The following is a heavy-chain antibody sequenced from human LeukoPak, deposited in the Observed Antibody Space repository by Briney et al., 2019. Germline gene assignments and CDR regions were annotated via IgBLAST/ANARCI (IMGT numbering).Heavy chain of an antibody. CDR3: AKWGDYDVLTGYYDPDY. V-gene: IGHV3-23*01. CDR2: ITGSGAIT. J-gene: IGHJ4*02. Sequence: GASLRLSRAASGFTFSNYAMSWVRQAPGKGLEWVSAITGSGAITYYADSLKGRFTISRDNSKNTLYLQMNSLRAEDTAVYYCAKWGDYDVLTGYYDPDYWGQGTLVTVSS. CDR1: GFTFSNYA. D-gene: IGHD3-9*01.